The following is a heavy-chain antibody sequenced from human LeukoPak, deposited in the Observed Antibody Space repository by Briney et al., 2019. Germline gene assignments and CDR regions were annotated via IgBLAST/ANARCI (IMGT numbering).Heavy chain of an antibody. D-gene: IGHD1-26*01. J-gene: IGHJ4*02. CDR1: GFTFSSYA. CDR2: ISGRGASI. Sequence: GGSLRLSYAASGFTFSSYAMSWVRQAPGKGLEWVSGISGRGASIYYADSVRGRFTISRDNSKDTLYLQMNSLRAEDTAVYYCAKIEVYSGTYRGFFESWGQGTLVTVSS. V-gene: IGHV3-23*01. CDR3: AKIEVYSGTYRGFFES.